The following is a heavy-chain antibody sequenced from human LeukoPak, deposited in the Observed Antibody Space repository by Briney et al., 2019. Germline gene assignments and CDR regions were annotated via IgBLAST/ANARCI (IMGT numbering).Heavy chain of an antibody. Sequence: GGSLRLSCAASGFTFSSYGMHWVRQAPGKGLEWVAVIWYDGSNKYYADSVKGRFTISRDNSKNTLYLQMNGLRAEDTAVYYCAKDGPTCSGGSCPGSYFDYWGQGTLVTVSS. CDR3: AKDGPTCSGGSCPGSYFDY. J-gene: IGHJ4*02. V-gene: IGHV3-33*06. D-gene: IGHD2-15*01. CDR2: IWYDGSNK. CDR1: GFTFSSYG.